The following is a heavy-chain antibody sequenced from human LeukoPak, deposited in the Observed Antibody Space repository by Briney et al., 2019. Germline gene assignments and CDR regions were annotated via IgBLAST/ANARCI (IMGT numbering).Heavy chain of an antibody. CDR1: GGSISGHY. CDR3: ARFGVDYDMDV. Sequence: PSETLSLTCSVSGGSISGHYWTWIRQPPGKGLEWIGQIHYTGKPDYNPSLKSRITISVDTSKNQVSLQVSSVPAADSAIYYCARFGVDYDMDVWGHGTTVTVFS. D-gene: IGHD3-16*01. J-gene: IGHJ6*02. V-gene: IGHV4-59*11. CDR2: IHYTGKP.